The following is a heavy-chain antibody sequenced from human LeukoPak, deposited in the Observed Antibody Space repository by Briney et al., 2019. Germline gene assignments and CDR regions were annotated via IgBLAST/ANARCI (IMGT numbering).Heavy chain of an antibody. CDR2: IYYSGST. J-gene: IGHJ4*02. V-gene: IGHV4-59*01. Sequence: PSETLSLTCTVSGGSISSYYWSWIRQPPGKGLEWIGYIYYSGSTNYNPSLKSRVTISVDTSKNQFSLKLSSVTAADTAAYYCARAPYSGSYFFDYWGQGTLVTVSS. D-gene: IGHD1-26*01. CDR1: GGSISSYY. CDR3: ARAPYSGSYFFDY.